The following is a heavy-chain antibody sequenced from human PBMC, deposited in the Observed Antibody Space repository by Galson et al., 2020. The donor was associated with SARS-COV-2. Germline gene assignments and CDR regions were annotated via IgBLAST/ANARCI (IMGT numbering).Heavy chain of an antibody. CDR3: ARGGIMGGTIRGVFEI. J-gene: IGHJ3*02. V-gene: IGHV3-33*01. D-gene: IGHD1-26*01. CDR2: IWHDASNK. Sequence: GGSLRLSCEASGFTFSSYGMHWVRQAPGKGLEGVAGIWHDASNKYYVDSVNGRFTISRDNSKNTLFLQMNSLRAEDTAVYYCARGGIMGGTIRGVFEIWGQGTVVTVSS. CDR1: GFTFSSYG.